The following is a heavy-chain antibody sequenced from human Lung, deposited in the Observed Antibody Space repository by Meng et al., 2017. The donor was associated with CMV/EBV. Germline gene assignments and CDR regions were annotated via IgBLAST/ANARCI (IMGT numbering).Heavy chain of an antibody. CDR2: VNHRGST. Sequence: SETLSLXXAVYGGTFSGYYWTWIRQPPGKGLEWIGEVNHRGSTNYNPSLKSRVTISADTSKNQFSLRLSSVTAADTAVYYCARDPISGEVYRGCDPWGQGTXVTVSS. J-gene: IGHJ5*02. CDR3: ARDPISGEVYRGCDP. V-gene: IGHV4-34*01. CDR1: GGTFSGYY. D-gene: IGHD3-3*01.